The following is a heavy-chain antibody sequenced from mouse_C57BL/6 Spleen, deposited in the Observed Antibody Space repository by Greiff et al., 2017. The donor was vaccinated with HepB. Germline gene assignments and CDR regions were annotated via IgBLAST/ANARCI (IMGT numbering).Heavy chain of an antibody. CDR2: ISYDGSN. CDR3: APQAYYSNGWYFDV. Sequence: EVQLQESGPGLVKPSQSLSLTCSVTGYSITSGYYWNWIRQFPGNKLEWMGYISYDGSNNYNPSLKNRISITRDTSKNQFFLKLNSVTTEDTATYYCAPQAYYSNGWYFDVWGTGTTVTVSS. D-gene: IGHD2-5*01. J-gene: IGHJ1*03. V-gene: IGHV3-6*01. CDR1: GYSITSGYY.